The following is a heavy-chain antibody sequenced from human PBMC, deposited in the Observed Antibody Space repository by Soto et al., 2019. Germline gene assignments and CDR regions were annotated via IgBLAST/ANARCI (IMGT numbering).Heavy chain of an antibody. CDR1: GGTFSSYA. Sequence: ASVKVSCKASGGTFSSYAISWVRQAPGQGLEWMGGIMPIFGTANYAQKFQGRVTITADESTNTAYMELSSLRSEDTAVYYCARAIQAVIVGAQDAFDIWGQGTLVTVSS. J-gene: IGHJ3*02. CDR3: ARAIQAVIVGAQDAFDI. V-gene: IGHV1-69*13. D-gene: IGHD1-26*01. CDR2: IMPIFGTA.